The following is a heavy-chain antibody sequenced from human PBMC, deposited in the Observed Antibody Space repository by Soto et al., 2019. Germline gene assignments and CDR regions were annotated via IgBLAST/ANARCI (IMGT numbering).Heavy chain of an antibody. D-gene: IGHD2-2*01. J-gene: IGHJ4*02. CDR3: ARVGHYCSSTSCYFFDY. CDR2: IYYSGST. V-gene: IGHV4-31*03. Sequence: PSETLSLTCTVSGGSISSGGYSWSWIRQHPGKGLEWIGYIYYSGSTYYNPSLKSRVTISVDTSKNQFSLKLSSVTAADTAVYYCARVGHYCSSTSCYFFDYWGQGTLVTVSS. CDR1: GGSISSGGYS.